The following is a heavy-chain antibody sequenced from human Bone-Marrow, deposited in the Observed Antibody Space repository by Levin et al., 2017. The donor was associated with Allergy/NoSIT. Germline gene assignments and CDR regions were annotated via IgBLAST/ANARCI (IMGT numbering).Heavy chain of an antibody. J-gene: IGHJ4*02. CDR1: GFSFRTSGVG. V-gene: IGHV2-5*02. CDR2: IYWDDEK. D-gene: IGHD4-17*01. CDR3: AHYGDYQRLPTFDF. Sequence: QTLSLTCSFSGFSFRTSGVGVGWIRQPPGKALEWLALIYWDDEKHYTPSLTTRLTITKDTSKNQVVLVMTNVNPADTATYYCAHYGDYQRLPTFDFWGPGSLVTGSS.